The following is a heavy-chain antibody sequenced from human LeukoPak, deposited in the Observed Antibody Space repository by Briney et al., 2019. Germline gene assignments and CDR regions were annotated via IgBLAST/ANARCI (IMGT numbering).Heavy chain of an antibody. CDR1: LFSFSCSG. CDR3: ARDHTGYFDY. D-gene: IGHD2-2*03. CDR2: IWYDGSNK. J-gene: IGHJ4*02. Sequence: PGGSLRLSCAAPLFSFSCSGMQTVRQAPGKGLEWVAVIWYDGSNKYYADSVKGRFTISRDNSKNTLYLQMNSLRAEETAVYYFARDHTGYFDYWGQGTLVTVSS. V-gene: IGHV3-33*01.